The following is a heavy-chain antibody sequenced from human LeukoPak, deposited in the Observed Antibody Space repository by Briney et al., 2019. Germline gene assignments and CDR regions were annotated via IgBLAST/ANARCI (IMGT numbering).Heavy chain of an antibody. D-gene: IGHD6-13*01. Sequence: GASVTVSCTASGYTFTSYGFSWVRQAPGQGLEWMGWISAYNDNTKYAQKFQGRVTMTTDTSTNTAYMELRSLRSDDTAVYYCAREYIAAADDYFDYWGQGTLVTVSS. V-gene: IGHV1-18*01. CDR1: GYTFTSYG. CDR3: AREYIAAADDYFDY. J-gene: IGHJ4*02. CDR2: ISAYNDNT.